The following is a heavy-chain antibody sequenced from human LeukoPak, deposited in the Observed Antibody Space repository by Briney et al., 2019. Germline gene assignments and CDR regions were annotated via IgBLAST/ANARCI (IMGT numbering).Heavy chain of an antibody. CDR3: ARYGGSYYVSYYYMDV. V-gene: IGHV3-7*01. CDR2: IKQGGSEK. CDR1: GFTFSSYW. Sequence: GGSLRLSCAASGFTFSSYWMSWVRQAPGKGLEWVANIKQGGSEKYYVDSVKGRFTISRDNAKNSLYLQMNSLRAEDMAVYYCARYGGSYYVSYYYMDVWGKGTTVTVSS. J-gene: IGHJ6*03. D-gene: IGHD1-26*01.